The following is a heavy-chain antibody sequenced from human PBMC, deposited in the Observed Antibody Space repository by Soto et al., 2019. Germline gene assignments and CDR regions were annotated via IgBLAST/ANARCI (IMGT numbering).Heavy chain of an antibody. Sequence: ASVKVSCKASGYTFTSYGISWVRQAPGQGLEWMGWISAYNGNTNYAQKLQGRVTMTTDTSTSTAYMELRSLRSDDTAAYYCARESSHDSSGYPTPGAFDIWGQGTMVTVSS. CDR3: ARESSHDSSGYPTPGAFDI. CDR1: GYTFTSYG. D-gene: IGHD3-22*01. J-gene: IGHJ3*02. CDR2: ISAYNGNT. V-gene: IGHV1-18*01.